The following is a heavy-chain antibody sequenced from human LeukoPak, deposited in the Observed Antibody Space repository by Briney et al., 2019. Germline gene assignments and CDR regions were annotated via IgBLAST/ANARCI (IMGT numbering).Heavy chain of an antibody. CDR1: GFTFSIYA. Sequence: GGSLRLSCAASGFTFSIYAMNWVRQAPGKGLEWVSAISGGGGSTYYADSVKGRFTISRDNSKNTLYLQMNSLRVEDTAVYYCAKDSYVWGSGSYYYWGQGTLVIVSS. D-gene: IGHD3-10*01. CDR3: AKDSYVWGSGSYYY. J-gene: IGHJ4*02. V-gene: IGHV3-23*01. CDR2: ISGGGGST.